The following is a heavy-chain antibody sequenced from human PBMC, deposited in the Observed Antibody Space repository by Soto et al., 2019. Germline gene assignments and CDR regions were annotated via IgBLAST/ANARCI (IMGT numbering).Heavy chain of an antibody. V-gene: IGHV1-18*01. Sequence: QVQLVQSGGEVKKPGASVTVSCKASGYTFINYHITWVRQAPGQGLEWMAWINTYNGMTDYAQRFQGRVTMTRDISTSTAYMELRNLGSADTAVYFCAKSPRGEMATDWGQGTLVTVSS. CDR1: GYTFINYH. CDR3: AKSPRGEMATD. CDR2: INTYNGMT. D-gene: IGHD5-12*01. J-gene: IGHJ4*02.